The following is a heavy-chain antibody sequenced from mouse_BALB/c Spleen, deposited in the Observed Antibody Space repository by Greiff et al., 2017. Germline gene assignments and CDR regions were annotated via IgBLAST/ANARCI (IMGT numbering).Heavy chain of an antibody. CDR2: ISNGGGST. V-gene: IGHV5-12-2*01. CDR1: GFTFSSYT. CDR3: ARRGLRGVYYAMDY. D-gene: IGHD2-2*01. J-gene: IGHJ4*01. Sequence: EVHLVESGGGLVQPGGSLKLSCAASGFTFSSYTMSWVRQTPEKRLEWVAYISNGGGSTYYPDTVKGRFTISRDNAKNTLYLQMSSLKSEDTAMYYCARRGLRGVYYAMDYWGQGTSVTVSS.